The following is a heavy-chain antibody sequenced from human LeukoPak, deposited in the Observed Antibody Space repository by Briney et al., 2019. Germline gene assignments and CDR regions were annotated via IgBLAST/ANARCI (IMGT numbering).Heavy chain of an antibody. CDR1: GFTFSSYA. Sequence: GRSLRLSCAASGFTFSSYAMHWVRQAPGKGLEWVAVISYDGSNKYYADSVKGRFTISRDNSKNTLYLQMNSLKTEDIAVYYCTTDPTTVSNNWFDPWGQGTLVTVSS. CDR3: TTDPTTVSNNWFDP. J-gene: IGHJ5*02. V-gene: IGHV3-30*04. D-gene: IGHD4-17*01. CDR2: ISYDGSNK.